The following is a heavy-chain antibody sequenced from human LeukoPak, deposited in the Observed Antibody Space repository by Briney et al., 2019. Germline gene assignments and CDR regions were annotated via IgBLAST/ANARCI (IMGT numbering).Heavy chain of an antibody. CDR2: INWNGDST. D-gene: IGHD5-12*01. J-gene: IGHJ6*03. CDR3: ARRGYSGYVLTDYYCYYMDV. CDR1: GLTFDDHG. Sequence: GGSLRLSCAASGLTFDDHGMSWVRQAPGKGLQWVSAINWNGDSTSYADSVKGRFTISRDNAKNSLYLQMNSLRAEDTAVYYCARRGYSGYVLTDYYCYYMDVWGKGTTVTVSS. V-gene: IGHV3-20*04.